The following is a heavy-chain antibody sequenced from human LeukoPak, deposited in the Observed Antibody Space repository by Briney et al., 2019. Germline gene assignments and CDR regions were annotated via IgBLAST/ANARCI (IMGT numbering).Heavy chain of an antibody. J-gene: IGHJ4*02. D-gene: IGHD4-17*01. Sequence: KSSQTLSLNCTVSGGSISSGGYYWSWIRQPPGKGLEWIGYIYHSGSTYYNPSLKSRVTISVDRSKNQFSLKLSSVTAADTAVYYCARGLNRNDYGDYGYWGQGTLVTVSS. CDR2: IYHSGST. CDR1: GGSISSGGYY. V-gene: IGHV4-30-2*01. CDR3: ARGLNRNDYGDYGY.